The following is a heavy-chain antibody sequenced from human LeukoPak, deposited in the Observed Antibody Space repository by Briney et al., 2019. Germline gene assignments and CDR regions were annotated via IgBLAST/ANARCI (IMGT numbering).Heavy chain of an antibody. CDR3: ARTAIHYYYYMDV. CDR1: GYSFTSYW. J-gene: IGHJ6*03. CDR2: IYPGDSDT. V-gene: IGHV5-51*01. Sequence: GESLKISCKGSGYSFTSYWIGWVRQMPGKGLEWMGIIYPGDSDTRYSPSFQGQVTISADKSISTAYLQWSSLKASDTAMYYCARTAIHYYYYMDVCGKGTTVTISS. D-gene: IGHD2-21*02.